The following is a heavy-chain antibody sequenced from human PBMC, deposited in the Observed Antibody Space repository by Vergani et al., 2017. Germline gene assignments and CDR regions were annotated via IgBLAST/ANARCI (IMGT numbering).Heavy chain of an antibody. CDR1: GYTFTSYD. Sequence: QVQLVQSGAEVKKPGSSVKVSCKASGYTFTSYDINWVRQATGQGLEWMGWMNPNSGNTGYAQKFQGRVTMTRNTSISTAYMELSSLRSEDTAVYYCARGNYDYVWGSYRYYYGMDVWGQGTTVTVSS. CDR2: MNPNSGNT. CDR3: ARGNYDYVWGSYRYYYGMDV. J-gene: IGHJ6*02. V-gene: IGHV1-8*01. D-gene: IGHD3-16*02.